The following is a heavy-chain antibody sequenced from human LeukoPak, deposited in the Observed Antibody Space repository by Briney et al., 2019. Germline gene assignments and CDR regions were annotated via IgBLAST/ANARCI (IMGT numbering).Heavy chain of an antibody. CDR3: ARDGGYSYGNLPRTEGWFDP. J-gene: IGHJ5*02. D-gene: IGHD5-18*01. CDR2: IYYSGST. V-gene: IGHV4-59*01. Sequence: SETLSLTCTVSGGSISSYYWSWIRQPPGKGLEWIGYIYYSGSTNYNPSLKSRVTISVDTSKNQFSLKLSSVTAADTAVYYCARDGGYSYGNLPRTEGWFDPWGQGTLVTVSS. CDR1: GGSISSYY.